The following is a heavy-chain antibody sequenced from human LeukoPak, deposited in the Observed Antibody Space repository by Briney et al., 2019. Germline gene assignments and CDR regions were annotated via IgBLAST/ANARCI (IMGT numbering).Heavy chain of an antibody. J-gene: IGHJ6*03. D-gene: IGHD2-21*02. Sequence: ASVKVSCKAFGYTFTSYDINWVRQATGQGLEWMGWMNPNSGNTGYAQKFQGRVTITRNTSISTAYMELSSLRSEDTAVYYCARGRPYCGGDCYRDYYYYYMDVWGKGTTVTVSS. CDR3: ARGRPYCGGDCYRDYYYYYMDV. CDR2: MNPNSGNT. V-gene: IGHV1-8*03. CDR1: GYTFTSYD.